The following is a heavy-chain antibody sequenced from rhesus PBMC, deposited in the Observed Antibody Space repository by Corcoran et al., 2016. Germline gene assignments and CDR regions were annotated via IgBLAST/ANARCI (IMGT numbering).Heavy chain of an antibody. Sequence: QVQLQESGPGVVKPSETLSLTCAVSGGSIRDSYRWSWIRQPPGKGLEWIGYIYDSSTSTNHNPSLKSRVTISKDTSKTQFSLKLSFVTAADTAVYYCSRDKAAARNFDYWGQGVLGTVS. CDR3: SRDKAAARNFDY. CDR1: GGSIRDSYR. CDR2: IYDSSTST. V-gene: IGHV4S10*01. J-gene: IGHJ4*01. D-gene: IGHD6-43*01.